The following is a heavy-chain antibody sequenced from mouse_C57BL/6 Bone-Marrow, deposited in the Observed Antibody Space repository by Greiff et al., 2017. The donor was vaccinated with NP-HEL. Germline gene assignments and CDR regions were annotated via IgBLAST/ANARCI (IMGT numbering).Heavy chain of an antibody. CDR2: IHPNSGST. Sequence: QVQLQQPGAELVKPGASVKLSCKASGYTFTSYWMHWVKQRPGQGLEWIGMIHPNSGSTNYNEKFKSKATLTVDKSSSTAYMQLSSLTSEDSAVYYCARPLLWISYYAMDYWGQGTSVTVSS. CDR3: ARPLLWISYYAMDY. D-gene: IGHD1-1*02. J-gene: IGHJ4*01. CDR1: GYTFTSYW. V-gene: IGHV1-64*01.